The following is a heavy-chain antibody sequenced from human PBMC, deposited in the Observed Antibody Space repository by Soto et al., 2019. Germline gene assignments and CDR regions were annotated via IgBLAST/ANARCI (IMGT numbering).Heavy chain of an antibody. Sequence: SETLSLTCTVSGGSISSGNYFWSWVRQHPGKGLEWIGYIYHRGTTNYNPSLKSRVTISVDTSKNQFSLKVTSVTAADTAVYYCARASFDYLWLYDYWGQGTLVTVSS. D-gene: IGHD3-9*01. J-gene: IGHJ4*02. CDR1: GGSISSGNYF. CDR2: IYHRGTT. V-gene: IGHV4-31*03. CDR3: ARASFDYLWLYDY.